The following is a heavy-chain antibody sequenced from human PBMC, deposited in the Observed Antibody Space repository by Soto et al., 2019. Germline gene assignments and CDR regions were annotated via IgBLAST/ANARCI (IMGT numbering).Heavy chain of an antibody. CDR1: GFTFSSYG. J-gene: IGHJ6*02. CDR2: ISYDGSNK. V-gene: IGHV3-30*03. CDR3: ARGADPGDV. Sequence: QVQLVESGGGVVQPGRSLRLSCAASGFTFSSYGMHWVRQAPGKGLEWVAVISYDGSNKYYADSVKGRFTISRDNSKNTLYLQMNSLRAEDTAVYYCARGADPGDVWGQGTTVTVSS.